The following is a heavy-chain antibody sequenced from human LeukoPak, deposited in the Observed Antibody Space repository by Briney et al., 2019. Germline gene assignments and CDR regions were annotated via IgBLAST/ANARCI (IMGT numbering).Heavy chain of an antibody. Sequence: PGGSLRLSCAASGFTFSSYAMSWVRQAPGKGLEWVSALSGSPGSTYYGDSVKGRFTISRDNSKQTLYLQMNSQRAEDTAVYYCARERSGWSRIGMDVWGQGTTVTVSS. CDR2: LSGSPGST. V-gene: IGHV3-23*01. CDR3: ARERSGWSRIGMDV. CDR1: GFTFSSYA. D-gene: IGHD6-19*01. J-gene: IGHJ6*02.